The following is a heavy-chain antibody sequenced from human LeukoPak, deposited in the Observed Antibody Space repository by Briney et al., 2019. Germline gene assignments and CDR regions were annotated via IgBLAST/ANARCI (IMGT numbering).Heavy chain of an antibody. D-gene: IGHD6-13*01. V-gene: IGHV3-30*18. J-gene: IGHJ6*03. CDR3: AKEDVSSTNWYDGIGWSNYMGV. Sequence: GGSLRLSCAASGFTFSSYGMRWVRQAPGKGLEWVAVISSDGNNEYYGDSVKGRFTISRDNSKNTLYLQMNNLRAEDTALYYCAKEDVSSTNWYDGIGWSNYMGVWGKGTTVTVSS. CDR2: ISSDGNNE. CDR1: GFTFSSYG.